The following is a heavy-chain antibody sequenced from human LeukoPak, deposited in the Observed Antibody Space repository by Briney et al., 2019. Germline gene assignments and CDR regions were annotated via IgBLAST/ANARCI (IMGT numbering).Heavy chain of an antibody. Sequence: EASVKVSCKASGYTFTSYYMHWVRQAPGQGLEWMGIINPSGGSTSYAQKFQGRVTMTRDTSTSTVYMELSCLRSEDTAVYYCARDEQQLGAGNSGFDYWGQGTLVTVSS. CDR2: INPSGGST. V-gene: IGHV1-46*01. CDR1: GYTFTSYY. CDR3: ARDEQQLGAGNSGFDY. D-gene: IGHD6-13*01. J-gene: IGHJ4*02.